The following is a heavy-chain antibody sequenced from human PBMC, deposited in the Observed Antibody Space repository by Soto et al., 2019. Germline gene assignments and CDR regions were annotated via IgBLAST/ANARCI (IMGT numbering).Heavy chain of an antibody. J-gene: IGHJ5*02. CDR1: GYTFTSYY. Sequence: ASVKVSCKASGYTFTSYYMHWVRQAPGQGLEWMGIIIPSGCSTSYAQKFQGRVTMTRDTSTSTVYMELSSLRSEDTAVYYCARYNYYDFWSGYSPYSGHWFDPWGQGTLVTVSS. CDR3: ARYNYYDFWSGYSPYSGHWFDP. V-gene: IGHV1-46*01. D-gene: IGHD3-3*01. CDR2: IIPSGCST.